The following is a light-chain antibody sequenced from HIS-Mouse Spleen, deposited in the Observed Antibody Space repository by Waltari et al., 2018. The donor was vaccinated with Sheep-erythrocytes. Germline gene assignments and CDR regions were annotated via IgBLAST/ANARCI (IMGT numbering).Light chain of an antibody. CDR2: DAS. V-gene: IGKV3-11*01. Sequence: EIVATQSPASLTLSPGERATLPCRASQSVSSYLAWYQQKPGQAPRLLIYDASNRATGFPARFSGSGSRTDFTLTISSLEPSSFSLSSCPLPLLFPPYTFGQGTKLEI. CDR1: QSVSSY. J-gene: IGKJ2*01. CDR3: PLPLLFPPYT.